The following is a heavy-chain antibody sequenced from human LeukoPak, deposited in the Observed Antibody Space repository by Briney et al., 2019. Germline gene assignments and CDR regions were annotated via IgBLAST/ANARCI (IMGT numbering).Heavy chain of an antibody. CDR2: IYYSGST. CDR3: ARDVSSYYYYYMDV. D-gene: IGHD2-2*01. V-gene: IGHV4-59*01. J-gene: IGHJ6*03. CDR1: GGSISSYY. Sequence: SETLFLTCTVSGGSISSYYWSWIRQPPGKGLEWIGYIYYSGSTNYNPSLKSRVTISVDTSKNQFSLKLSSVTAADTAVYYCARDVSSYYYYYMDVWGKGATVTVSS.